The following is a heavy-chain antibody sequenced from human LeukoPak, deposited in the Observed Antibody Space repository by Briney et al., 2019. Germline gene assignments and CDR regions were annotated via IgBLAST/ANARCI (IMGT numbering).Heavy chain of an antibody. Sequence: GGSLRLSCAASGFTFSSYAMNWVRQAPGKGLEWVSSISESGGTTDYADSVKGRFTISRDNSKNTLYLQMNSLRAEDTAVYYCAKVPDSDYGDYVGDAFDIWGQGTMVTVSS. CDR3: AKVPDSDYGDYVGDAFDI. V-gene: IGHV3-23*01. CDR1: GFTFSSYA. J-gene: IGHJ3*02. D-gene: IGHD4-17*01. CDR2: ISESGGTT.